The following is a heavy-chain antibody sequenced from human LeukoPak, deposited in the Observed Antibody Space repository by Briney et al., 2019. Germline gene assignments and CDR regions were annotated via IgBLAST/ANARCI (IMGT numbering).Heavy chain of an antibody. CDR1: GFTFSNYA. D-gene: IGHD3-3*01. V-gene: IGHV3-30*04. J-gene: IGHJ4*02. CDR2: ISYDGTKQ. Sequence: GGSLRLSFAASGFTFSNYAMHWFRQAPGKGLEWVAIISYDGTKQFYADSVKGRFTISRDDSGNTLYLQMNSLRPEDTAVYYCTRDANDFSPRYYFDYWGQGTLVTVSS. CDR3: TRDANDFSPRYYFDY.